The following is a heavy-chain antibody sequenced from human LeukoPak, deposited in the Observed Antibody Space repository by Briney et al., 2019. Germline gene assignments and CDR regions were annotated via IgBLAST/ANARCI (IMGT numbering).Heavy chain of an antibody. CDR1: GFTFSSYA. Sequence: GGSLRLSCAASGFTFSSYAMSWVRQAPGKGLEWVSAISGSGGSTYYADSVKGRFTISRGNSKNTLYPQMNSLRAEDTAVYYCAENGVRGYVSRCAGAGSRGVDAFDIWGQGKMVIVSS. CDR2: ISGSGGST. D-gene: IGHD6-19*01. V-gene: IGHV3-23*01. J-gene: IGHJ3*02. CDR3: AENGVRGYVSRCAGAGSRGVDAFDI.